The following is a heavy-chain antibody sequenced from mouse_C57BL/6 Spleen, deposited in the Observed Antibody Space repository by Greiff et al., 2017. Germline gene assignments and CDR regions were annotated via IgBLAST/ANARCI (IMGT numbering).Heavy chain of an antibody. V-gene: IGHV1-42*01. D-gene: IGHD4-1*01. CDR2: INPSTGGT. J-gene: IGHJ3*01. CDR1: GYSFTGYY. Sequence: VQLQQSGPELVKPGASVKISCKASGYSFTGYYMNWVKQSPDKSLEWIGEINPSTGGTTYNQKFKAKATLTVDKSSSTAYMQLKSLTSEDSAVYYCARWGWDAYWGQGTMVTVSA. CDR3: ARWGWDAY.